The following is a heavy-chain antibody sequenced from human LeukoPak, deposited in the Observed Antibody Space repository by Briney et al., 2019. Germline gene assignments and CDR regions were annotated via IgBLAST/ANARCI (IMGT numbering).Heavy chain of an antibody. D-gene: IGHD2-15*01. V-gene: IGHV3-9*01. Sequence: GGSLRLSCAASGFTFDDYAMHWVRQAPGKGLEWVSGISWNSGSIGYADSVKGRFTISRDNAKNSLYLQMNSLRAEDTAVYYCARDVSGWTVWFDPWGQGTLVTVSS. CDR1: GFTFDDYA. J-gene: IGHJ5*02. CDR3: ARDVSGWTVWFDP. CDR2: ISWNSGSI.